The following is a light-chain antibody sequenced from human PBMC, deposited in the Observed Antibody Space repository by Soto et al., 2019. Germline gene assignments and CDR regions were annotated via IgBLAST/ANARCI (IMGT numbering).Light chain of an antibody. Sequence: QSALTQPPSASGFPGQSVTISCTGTKNDIAVYDFVSWYQHHPGKAPRLIIYEVVQRPSGVPDRFSGSKSGNTASLTVSGLQAADEADYFCKSYAGSNTYVFGSGTKLTVL. CDR1: KNDIAVYDF. CDR3: KSYAGSNTYV. CDR2: EVV. J-gene: IGLJ1*01. V-gene: IGLV2-8*01.